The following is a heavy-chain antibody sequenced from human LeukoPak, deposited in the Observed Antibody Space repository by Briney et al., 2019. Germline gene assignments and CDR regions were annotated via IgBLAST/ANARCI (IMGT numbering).Heavy chain of an antibody. Sequence: ASVTVSFKASGYTFTTYYIHWVRQAPGQGLEWMGIINHIGGTTSYTQKFQGRITMNRDTSTSTVYVELTGLRSEDTAVYYCARGGSGTWFCHDYCGQGTLVTVSS. V-gene: IGHV1-46*01. D-gene: IGHD2-15*01. CDR2: INHIGGTT. CDR3: ARGGSGTWFCHDY. CDR1: GYTFTTYY. J-gene: IGHJ4*02.